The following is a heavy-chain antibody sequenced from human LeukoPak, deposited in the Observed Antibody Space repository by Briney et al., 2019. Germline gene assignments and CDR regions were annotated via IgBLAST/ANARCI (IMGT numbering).Heavy chain of an antibody. Sequence: GGSLRLSCTTSGFTLADYTMHWFRQAPGKGLESVGFIRGSGTTQYAASVRGRFTISRDDSKSIAYLQMNSLKTEDTAVYYCSRDKFYVWFDPWGQGTLVTVSS. CDR1: GFTLADYT. CDR2: IRGSGTT. CDR3: SRDKFYVWFDP. V-gene: IGHV3-49*03. J-gene: IGHJ5*02. D-gene: IGHD3-16*01.